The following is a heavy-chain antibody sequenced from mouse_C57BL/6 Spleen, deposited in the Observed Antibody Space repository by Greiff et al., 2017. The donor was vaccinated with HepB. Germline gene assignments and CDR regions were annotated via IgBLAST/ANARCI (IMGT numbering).Heavy chain of an antibody. CDR2: IYPRDGST. J-gene: IGHJ2*01. Sequence: VQLQQSGPELVKPGASVKLSCKASGYTFTSYDINWVKQRPGQGLEWIGWIYPRDGSTKYNEKFKGKATLTVDTSSSTAYRELHSLTSEDSAFYFCSRAGDGYLDYWGQGTTLTVSS. CDR1: GYTFTSYD. V-gene: IGHV1-85*01. D-gene: IGHD2-3*01. CDR3: SRAGDGYLDY.